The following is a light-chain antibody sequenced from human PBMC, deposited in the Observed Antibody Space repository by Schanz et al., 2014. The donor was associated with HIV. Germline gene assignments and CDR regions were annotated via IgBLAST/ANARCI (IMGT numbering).Light chain of an antibody. CDR1: SSDIG. V-gene: IGLV2-8*01. CDR3: ASYGGSNNLL. Sequence: QSVPTQPPSASGSPGQSVAISCTGASSDIGVSWYQQYPGNAPKLMIFAVNRRTSGVPDRFSGAKSGNTAFLLVSGLQDEDEADYYCASYGGSNNLLFGGGTKLTVL. CDR2: AVN. J-gene: IGLJ2*01.